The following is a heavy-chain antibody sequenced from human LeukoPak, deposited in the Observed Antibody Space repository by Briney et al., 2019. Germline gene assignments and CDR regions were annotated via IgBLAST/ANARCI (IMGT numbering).Heavy chain of an antibody. CDR3: ARLRLQNWFDP. J-gene: IGHJ5*02. CDR1: GGSISSSSYY. Sequence: PSETLSLTCTVSGGSISSSSYYWGWIRQPPGKGLEWIGSIYYSGSTYYNPSLKSRVTISVDTSKNQFSLKLSSVTAADTAVYYCARLRLQNWFDPWGQGTLVTVSS. V-gene: IGHV4-39*07. D-gene: IGHD4-11*01. CDR2: IYYSGST.